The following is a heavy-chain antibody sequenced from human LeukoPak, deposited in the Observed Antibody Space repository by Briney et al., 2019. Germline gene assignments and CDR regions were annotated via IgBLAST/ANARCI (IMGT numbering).Heavy chain of an antibody. J-gene: IGHJ6*02. CDR3: ARVPAAGIAAAGRGYYYYGMDV. CDR2: INHSGST. D-gene: IGHD6-13*01. CDR1: GGSFSGYY. Sequence: PSETLSLTCAVYGGSFSGYYWSWIRQPPGKGLEWIGEINHSGSTNYNPSLKSRVTISVDTSKNQLSLKLSSVTAADTAVYYCARVPAAGIAAAGRGYYYYGMDVWGQGTTVTVSS. V-gene: IGHV4-34*01.